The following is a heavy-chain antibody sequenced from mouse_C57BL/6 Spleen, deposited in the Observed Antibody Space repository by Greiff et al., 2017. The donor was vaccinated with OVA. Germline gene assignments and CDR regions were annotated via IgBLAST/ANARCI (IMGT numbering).Heavy chain of an antibody. V-gene: IGHV1-53*01. CDR2: INPSNGGT. CDR3: ARSGNYDWYFDV. D-gene: IGHD2-1*01. Sequence: QVQLQQPGTELVKPGASVKLSCKASGYTFTSYWMPWVKQRPGQGLEWIGNINPSNGGTNYNEKFKSKATLTVDKSSSTAYMQLSSLTSEDSAVYYCARSGNYDWYFDVWGTGTTVTVSS. CDR1: GYTFTSYW. J-gene: IGHJ1*03.